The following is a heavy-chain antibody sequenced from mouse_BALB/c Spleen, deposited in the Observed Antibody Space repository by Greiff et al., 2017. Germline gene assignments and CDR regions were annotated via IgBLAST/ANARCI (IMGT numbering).Heavy chain of an antibody. CDR2: IWSGGST. J-gene: IGHJ4*01. Sequence: VQLVESGPGLVQPSQSLSITCTVSGFSLTSYGVHWVRQSPGKGLEWLGVIWSGGSTDYNAAFISRLSISKDNSKSQVFFKMNSLQADDTAIYYCARNQYGNYDYAMDYWGQGTSVTVSS. D-gene: IGHD2-10*02. V-gene: IGHV2-4-1*01. CDR1: GFSLTSYG. CDR3: ARNQYGNYDYAMDY.